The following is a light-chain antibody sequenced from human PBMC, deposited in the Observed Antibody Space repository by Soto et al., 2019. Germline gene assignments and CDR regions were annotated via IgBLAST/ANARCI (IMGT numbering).Light chain of an antibody. V-gene: IGLV2-18*02. CDR2: DVS. Sequence: QSVLTQPPSVSGSPGQSVAISCSGTSSDVGSYNRVSWYQQPPGTAPKLMIYDVSNRPSGVPDRFSGSKSGNTASLTISGLQAEDEADYYCSSHTSVNTRVFGTGTKVTVL. CDR3: SSHTSVNTRV. J-gene: IGLJ1*01. CDR1: SSDVGSYNR.